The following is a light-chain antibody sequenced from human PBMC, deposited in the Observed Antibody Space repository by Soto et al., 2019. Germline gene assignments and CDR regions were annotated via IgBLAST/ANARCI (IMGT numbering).Light chain of an antibody. V-gene: IGKV1-27*01. CDR1: QGISNY. Sequence: DIQMTQSPSSLSASVGDRVTITCRARQGISNYLAWYQQQPGKPPKLLMYAASTLQSGVPSRFSGSGSGTDFTLTISSLQPEGVATYYCQRYNSVPAVTVSPGTKVNL. J-gene: IGKJ3*01. CDR2: AAS. CDR3: QRYNSVPAVT.